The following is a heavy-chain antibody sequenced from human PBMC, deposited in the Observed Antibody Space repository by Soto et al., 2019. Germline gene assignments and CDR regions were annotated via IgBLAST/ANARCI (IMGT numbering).Heavy chain of an antibody. CDR1: GGSFSGYY. CDR3: ARGPEWFGVLRHRYGMDV. J-gene: IGHJ6*02. CDR2: INHSGST. D-gene: IGHD3-10*01. V-gene: IGHV4-34*01. Sequence: PSETLSLTCAVYGGSFSGYYWSWIRQPPGKGLEWIGEINHSGSTNYNPSLKSRVTISVDTSKNQFSLKLSSVTAADTAVYYCARGPEWFGVLRHRYGMDVWGQGTTVTVSS.